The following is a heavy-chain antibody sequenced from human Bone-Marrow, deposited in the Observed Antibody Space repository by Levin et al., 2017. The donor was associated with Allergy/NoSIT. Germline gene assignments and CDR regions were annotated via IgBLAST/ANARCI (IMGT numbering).Heavy chain of an antibody. CDR2: IFSEDEK. CDR1: GFSLTDHTMG. D-gene: IGHD6-13*01. J-gene: IGHJ6*02. Sequence: ASGPTLVKPTETLTLTCTVSGFSLTDHTMGVSWIRQPPGKALEWLAHIFSEDEKSYSTSLKTRLTISEDTSKSQVGLSMANIHPADTGTYYCIRSPSSSCPSDHIYYGMDVWGQGTTVTVSS. CDR3: IRSPSSSCPSDHIYYGMDV. V-gene: IGHV2-26*01.